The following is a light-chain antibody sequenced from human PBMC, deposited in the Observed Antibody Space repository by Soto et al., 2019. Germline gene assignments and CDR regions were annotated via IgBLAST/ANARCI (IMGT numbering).Light chain of an antibody. CDR1: SSNIGAGYD. J-gene: IGLJ1*01. CDR2: ANS. CDR3: QSYDSSLSASV. Sequence: QSVLTQPPSVSGAPGQRVTISCTGSSSNIGAGYDVHWYQQLPGTAPKLLIYANSNRPSGVPDRFSGSRSGTSASLAITGLQPEDEADYYCQSYDSSLSASVFGTGTKVTVL. V-gene: IGLV1-40*01.